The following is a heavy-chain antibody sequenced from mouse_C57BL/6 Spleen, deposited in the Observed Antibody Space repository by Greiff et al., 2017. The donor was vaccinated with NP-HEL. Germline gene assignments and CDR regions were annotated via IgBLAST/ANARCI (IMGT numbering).Heavy chain of an antibody. D-gene: IGHD5-1*01. CDR2: ISDGGSYT. V-gene: IGHV5-4*03. CDR3: AYLDYAMDY. CDR1: GFTFSSYA. Sequence: EVKLVESGGGLVKPGGSLKLSCAASGFTFSSYAMSWVRQTPEKRLEWVATISDGGSYTYYPDNVKGRFTISRDNAKNNLYLQMSHLKSEDTAMYYCAYLDYAMDYWGQGTSVTVSS. J-gene: IGHJ4*01.